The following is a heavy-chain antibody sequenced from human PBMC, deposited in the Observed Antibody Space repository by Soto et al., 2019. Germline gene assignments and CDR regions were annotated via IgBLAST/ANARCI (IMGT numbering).Heavy chain of an antibody. D-gene: IGHD2-2*01. J-gene: IGHJ6*02. V-gene: IGHV5-10-1*01. CDR2: IDPSDSYT. CDR3: ASSTGGDDVAYYYGMDV. CDR1: GYSFTSYW. Sequence: PGESLKISCKGSGYSFTSYWISWVRQMPGKGLEWMGRIDPSDSYTNYSPSFQGHVTISADKSISTAYLQWSSLKASDTAMYYCASSTGGDDVAYYYGMDVWGQGTTVTVS.